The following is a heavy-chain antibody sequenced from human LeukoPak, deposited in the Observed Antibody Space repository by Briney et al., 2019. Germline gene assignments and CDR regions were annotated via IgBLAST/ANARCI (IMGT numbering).Heavy chain of an antibody. J-gene: IGHJ4*02. V-gene: IGHV3-74*01. CDR1: GFAFSSYW. CDR3: ARVQRTNWGSFDY. CDR2: INSDGSSA. Sequence: GGSLRLSCAASGFAFSSYWMHWVRQAPGKGLVWVSRINSDGSSASYADSVKGRFTISRDNAKNTLYLQMNSLRAEDTAVYYCARVQRTNWGSFDYWGQGTLVTVSS. D-gene: IGHD7-27*01.